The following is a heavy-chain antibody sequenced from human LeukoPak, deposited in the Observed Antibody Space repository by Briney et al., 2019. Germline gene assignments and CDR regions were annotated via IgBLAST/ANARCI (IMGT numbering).Heavy chain of an antibody. D-gene: IGHD2-8*01. J-gene: IGHJ5*02. CDR2: LSGSGSSV. V-gene: IGHV3-23*01. Sequence: PGGSLRLSCVVSGFTFSNNGMSWVRQAPGKGLEWASGLSGSGSSVYYADSVRGRLTISRDNSRNTLYLQLDSLRADDTAVYYCAKGLNWFDPWGQGTLVTVSS. CDR1: GFTFSNNG. CDR3: AKGLNWFDP.